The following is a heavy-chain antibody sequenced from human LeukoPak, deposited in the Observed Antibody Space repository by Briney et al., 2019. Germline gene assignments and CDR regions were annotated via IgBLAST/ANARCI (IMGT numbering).Heavy chain of an antibody. CDR3: TTNVLRFLEWLRDAFDI. CDR1: GFTFGDYA. D-gene: IGHD3-3*01. V-gene: IGHV3-49*04. Sequence: GGSLRLSCTASGFTFGDYAMSWVRQGPGKGLEWVGFIRSKAYGGTTEYAASVKGRFTISRDDSKSIAYLQMNSLKTEDTAVYYCTTNVLRFLEWLRDAFDIWGQGTMVTVSS. J-gene: IGHJ3*02. CDR2: IRSKAYGGTT.